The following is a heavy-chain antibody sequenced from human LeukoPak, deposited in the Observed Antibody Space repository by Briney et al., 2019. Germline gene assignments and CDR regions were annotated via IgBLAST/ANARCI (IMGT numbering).Heavy chain of an antibody. V-gene: IGHV5-51*01. CDR1: GYSFTTYW. Sequence: NPGESLKISCKGSGYSFTTYWIGWVRQMPGKGLEWMGIIYPGDSDTKYSPSFQGLVTISADKSISTAYLQWSSLKASDTAMYYCGRHQHSGSYGAFDIWGQGTMVTVSS. D-gene: IGHD1-26*01. CDR3: GRHQHSGSYGAFDI. J-gene: IGHJ3*02. CDR2: IYPGDSDT.